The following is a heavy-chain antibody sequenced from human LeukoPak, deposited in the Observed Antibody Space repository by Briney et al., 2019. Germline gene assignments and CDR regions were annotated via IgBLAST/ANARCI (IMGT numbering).Heavy chain of an antibody. J-gene: IGHJ6*03. CDR1: GFTFSSYA. Sequence: GGSLRLSCAASGFTFSSYAMSWVRQAPGKGLEWVSAISGSGGSTYYADTVKGRFTISRDNSKNTLYLQMNSLRAEDTAVYYCAKVGPGTYYYYYMDVWGKGTTVTVSS. D-gene: IGHD1/OR15-1a*01. CDR3: AKVGPGTYYYYYMDV. V-gene: IGHV3-23*01. CDR2: ISGSGGST.